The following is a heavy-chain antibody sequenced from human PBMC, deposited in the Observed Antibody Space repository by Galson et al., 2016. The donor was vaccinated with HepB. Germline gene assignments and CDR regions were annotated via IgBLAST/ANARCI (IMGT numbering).Heavy chain of an antibody. Sequence: SLRLSCAASGFTFTNYAMSWVRQAPGKGLEWVSGITGSDGSTRYADSVKGRFTISRDNSKNTLYLQMNSLRTEDTAVYYCAKPGAATYDFDYWGQGTLVTVSP. J-gene: IGHJ4*02. CDR2: ITGSDGST. CDR3: AKPGAATYDFDY. CDR1: GFTFTNYA. V-gene: IGHV3-23*01. D-gene: IGHD3-10*01.